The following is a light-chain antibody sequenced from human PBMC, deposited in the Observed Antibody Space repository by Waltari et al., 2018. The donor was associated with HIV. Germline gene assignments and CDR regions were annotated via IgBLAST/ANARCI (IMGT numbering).Light chain of an antibody. J-gene: IGKJ3*01. Sequence: EVVMTQSPATLSVSPGERATLSCRASQSVSSNLAWYQHKPGQAPRLLIYGASTRATGIPARFSGSGSGTEFTRTISSLQSEDFAVYSCQQYNDWPFTFGPGTKVDMK. CDR3: QQYNDWPFT. V-gene: IGKV3-15*01. CDR2: GAS. CDR1: QSVSSN.